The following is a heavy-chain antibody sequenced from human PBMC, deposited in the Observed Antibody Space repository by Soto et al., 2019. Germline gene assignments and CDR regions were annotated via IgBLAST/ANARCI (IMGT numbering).Heavy chain of an antibody. D-gene: IGHD3-10*01. Sequence: GGSLRLSCAASGFTFSNYIMHWFRQAPGKGLEWVAIILHDGNNKYYADSVKGRFTISRDNSKNTLYLQMNSLRTEDTAIYYCARDDEGGSYCDLGYWGQGTLVTVSS. CDR1: GFTFSNYI. CDR3: ARDDEGGSYCDLGY. V-gene: IGHV3-30-3*01. J-gene: IGHJ4*02. CDR2: ILHDGNNK.